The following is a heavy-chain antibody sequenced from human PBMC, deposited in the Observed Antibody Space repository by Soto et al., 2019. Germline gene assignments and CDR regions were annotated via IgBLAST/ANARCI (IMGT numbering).Heavy chain of an antibody. Sequence: QVQLPESGPGLLEPSQTLSLTCTVSGGSISSGGYYWSWIRQHPGKGLEWIGYIYYSGSTYYNPSLKSRVTISVDTSKNQFSLKLSSVTAADTAVYYCAREKDFWSGYYPVYWFDPWGQGTLVTVSS. J-gene: IGHJ5*02. CDR3: AREKDFWSGYYPVYWFDP. CDR2: IYYSGST. CDR1: GGSISSGGYY. D-gene: IGHD3-3*01. V-gene: IGHV4-31*03.